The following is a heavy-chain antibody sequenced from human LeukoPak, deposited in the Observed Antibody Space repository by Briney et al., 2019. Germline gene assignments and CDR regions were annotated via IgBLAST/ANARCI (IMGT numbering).Heavy chain of an antibody. D-gene: IGHD2-2*03. Sequence: GGSLRLSCAASGFTFSSYGMHWVRQAPGKGLEWVAVIRYEGGNKYYAGSVKGRFTISRDNSKNTLYLQMSSLRAEDTAVYYCASDPGYCSSTSCYGYYYYGMYVWGQGTTVTVSS. CDR2: IRYEGGNK. CDR1: GFTFSSYG. J-gene: IGHJ6*02. CDR3: ASDPGYCSSTSCYGYYYYGMYV. V-gene: IGHV3-33*01.